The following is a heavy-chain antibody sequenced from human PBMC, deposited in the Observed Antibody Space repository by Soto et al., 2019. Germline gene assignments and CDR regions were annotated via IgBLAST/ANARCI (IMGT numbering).Heavy chain of an antibody. V-gene: IGHV5-10-1*01. Sequence: GESLKISCKGSGYSFTIYCISWVLQMPWKGLEWMGRIDPSDSYTNYSPSFQGHVTISADKSISTAYLQWSSLKASDTAMYYCARQPALGNHYYYGMDVWGQGTTVTVSS. J-gene: IGHJ6*02. CDR1: GYSFTIYC. CDR2: IDPSDSYT. CDR3: ARQPALGNHYYYGMDV. D-gene: IGHD7-27*01.